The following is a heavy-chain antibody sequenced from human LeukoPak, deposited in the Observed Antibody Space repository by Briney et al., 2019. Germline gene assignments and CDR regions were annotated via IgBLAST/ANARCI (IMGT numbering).Heavy chain of an antibody. CDR3: ARDEVAVAGPPYYGMDV. CDR1: GGTFSSYA. Sequence: GASVKVSCKASGGTFSSYAISWVRQAPGQGLEWMGRIIPILGIANYAQKFQGRVTITADKSTSTAYMELSSLRSEDTAVYYCARDEVAVAGPPYYGMDVWGQGTTVTVSS. CDR2: IIPILGIA. D-gene: IGHD6-19*01. J-gene: IGHJ6*02. V-gene: IGHV1-69*04.